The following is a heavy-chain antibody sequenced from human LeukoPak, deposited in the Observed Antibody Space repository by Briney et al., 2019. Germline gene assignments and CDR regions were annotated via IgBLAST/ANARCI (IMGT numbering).Heavy chain of an antibody. D-gene: IGHD3-22*01. CDR2: ISVYTSNT. V-gene: IGHV1-18*01. CDR1: GYTFTSYG. J-gene: IGHJ5*02. CDR3: AREEKYYDSSGYLRWSWFDP. Sequence: GASVKVSCKASGYTFTSYGISWVRQAPGQGLEWMGWISVYTSNTNFAQKLQGRVTMTTDTSTSTAYMELRSLRSDDTAVYYCAREEKYYDSSGYLRWSWFDPWGQGTLVTVSS.